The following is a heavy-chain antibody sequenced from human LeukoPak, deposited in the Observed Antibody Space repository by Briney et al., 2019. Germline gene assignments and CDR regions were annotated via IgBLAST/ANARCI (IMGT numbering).Heavy chain of an antibody. J-gene: IGHJ5*02. V-gene: IGHV4-59*01. CDR2: IHITGNT. CDR1: GASLSTCY. D-gene: IGHD3-9*01. CDR3: ARECYDVLTGENDWFDP. Sequence: SETLSLTCTISGASLSTCYWNWIRQSPEKGLEWIGYIHITGNTCYNPSLKSRVAISIDTPNNHFSLKLSLVTPADTAVYYCARECYDVLTGENDWFDPWGQGTLVTVSS.